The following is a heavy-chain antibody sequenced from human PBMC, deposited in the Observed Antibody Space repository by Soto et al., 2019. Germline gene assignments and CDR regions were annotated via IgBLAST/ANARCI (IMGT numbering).Heavy chain of an antibody. D-gene: IGHD3-16*02. J-gene: IGHJ4*02. CDR2: ISTDGGKQ. Sequence: QVRLVESGGGVVQPGRSLRLSCVASGFNFKAYGIHWVRQAPGKGLEWVAVISTDGGKQHLADSVKGRFTISRDNLKNXXXLXXNXXXXGXXXXXXXXXXGGDLSLTPFDYWGQGSLVTVSS. CDR1: GFNFKAYG. CDR3: XXXGGDLSLTPFDY. V-gene: IGHV3-30-3*01.